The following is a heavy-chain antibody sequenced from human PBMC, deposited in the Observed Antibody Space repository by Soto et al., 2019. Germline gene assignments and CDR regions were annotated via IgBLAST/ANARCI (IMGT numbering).Heavy chain of an antibody. Sequence: QVQVVESGGGVVQPGRSLRLSCEASGFAFSNFGMHWVRQVPGKGLEWVAVIWHDGKNKDYADYAKGRFTISRDNSKNSLYLEMNSLRVEDTAVYYCARDPGQDEAMDYWGQGTLVTVSS. CDR1: GFAFSNFG. J-gene: IGHJ4*02. CDR3: ARDPGQDEAMDY. CDR2: IWHDGKNK. V-gene: IGHV3-33*01.